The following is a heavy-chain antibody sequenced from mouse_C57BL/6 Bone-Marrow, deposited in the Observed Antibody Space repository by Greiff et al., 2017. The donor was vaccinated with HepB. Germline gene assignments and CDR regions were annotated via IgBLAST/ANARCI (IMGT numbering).Heavy chain of an antibody. Sequence: VKLMESGAELVKPGASVKLSCKASGYTFTEYTIHWVKQRSGQGLEWIGWFYPGSGSIQYNEKFKDKATLTADKSSSTVYMELSRLRSEDSAVYFCARHEDDDYGNYPYAMDYWGQGTSVTVSS. J-gene: IGHJ4*01. V-gene: IGHV1-62-2*01. CDR1: GYTFTEYT. CDR3: ARHEDDDYGNYPYAMDY. D-gene: IGHD2-1*01. CDR2: FYPGSGSI.